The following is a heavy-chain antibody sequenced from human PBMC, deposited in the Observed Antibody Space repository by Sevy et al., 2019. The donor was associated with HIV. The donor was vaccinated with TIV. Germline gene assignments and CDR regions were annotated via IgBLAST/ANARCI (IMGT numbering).Heavy chain of an antibody. Sequence: GGSLRLSCPASGFSFSTYGMHWVRQAPGKGLEWAAAISYDGTKKYYADSVKGRFTISRDNSKNTLYLEINGLRPEDTAIYYCAKDWGGCTDWHLYFDHWGQGALVTGSS. CDR2: ISYDGTKK. D-gene: IGHD3-16*01. J-gene: IGHJ4*02. CDR1: GFSFSTYG. V-gene: IGHV3-30*18. CDR3: AKDWGGCTDWHLYFDH.